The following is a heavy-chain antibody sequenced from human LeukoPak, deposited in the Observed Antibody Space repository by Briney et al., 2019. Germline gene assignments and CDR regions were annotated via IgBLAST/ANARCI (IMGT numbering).Heavy chain of an antibody. V-gene: IGHV3-21*06. J-gene: IGHJ4*02. CDR1: GFTFSTYE. CDR2: IGTDGYS. CDR3: ARGTIGGNPASAY. Sequence: PGGSLRLSCAASGFTFSTYEMNWVRQAPGKGQEWVSSIGTDGYSYSAVSVKGRFTISRDNAKSTLYLQMDSLTVEDTALYYCARGTIGGNPASAYWGQGTLVTVSS. D-gene: IGHD4-23*01.